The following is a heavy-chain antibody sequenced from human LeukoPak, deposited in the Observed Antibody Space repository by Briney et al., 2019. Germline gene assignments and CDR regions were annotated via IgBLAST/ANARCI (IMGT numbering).Heavy chain of an antibody. CDR1: GFTFSSYA. J-gene: IGHJ6*04. CDR2: ISYDGSNK. V-gene: IGHV3-30*04. D-gene: IGHD3-10*01. CDR3: ARDYGSGSFYYCYYGMDV. Sequence: GGSLRLSCAASGFTFSSYAMHWVRQAPGKGLEWVAVISYDGSNKYYADSVKGRFTISRDNSKNTLYLQMNSLRAEDTAVYYCARDYGSGSFYYCYYGMDVWGKGTTVTVSS.